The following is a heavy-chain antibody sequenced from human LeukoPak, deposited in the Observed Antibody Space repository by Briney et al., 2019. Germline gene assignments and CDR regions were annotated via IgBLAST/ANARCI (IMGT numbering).Heavy chain of an antibody. J-gene: IGHJ4*02. V-gene: IGHV3-30*01. Sequence: PGRSLRLSCAASGFTFSSYAMHWVRQAPGKGLEWVAVISYDGSNKYYADSVEGRFTISRDNSKNTLYLQMNSLRAEDTAVYYCARGYSLFDYWGQGTLVTVSS. CDR3: ARGYSLFDY. D-gene: IGHD2-21*01. CDR2: ISYDGSNK. CDR1: GFTFSSYA.